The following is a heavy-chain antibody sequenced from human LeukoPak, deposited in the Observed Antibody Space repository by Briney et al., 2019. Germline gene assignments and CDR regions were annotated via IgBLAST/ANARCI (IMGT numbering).Heavy chain of an antibody. Sequence: GGSLRLSCTASGFTFSSYSLDWVRQAPGKGLEWVSFIDSSCNYIYYADSVKGRFTISRDNAKNSLYLQMSSLRAEDTAVYYCAREVPAGGQLQEAFDIWGQGTMVTVSS. CDR1: GFTFSSYS. CDR2: IDSSCNYI. D-gene: IGHD2-2*01. V-gene: IGHV3-21*01. CDR3: AREVPAGGQLQEAFDI. J-gene: IGHJ3*02.